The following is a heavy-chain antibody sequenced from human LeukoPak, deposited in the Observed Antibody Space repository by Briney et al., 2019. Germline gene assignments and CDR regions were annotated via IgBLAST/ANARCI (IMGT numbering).Heavy chain of an antibody. Sequence: GASVKVSCKTSGYTFTGYYMHWVRQAPGQGLEWMGLINPSGGSTSYAQEFQGRVTMTRDTSTSTVYMELSSLRSEDTAVYYCARDLYGDYGYFQNWGQGTLVTVSS. CDR1: GYTFTGYY. CDR2: INPSGGST. J-gene: IGHJ1*01. D-gene: IGHD4-17*01. V-gene: IGHV1-46*01. CDR3: ARDLYGDYGYFQN.